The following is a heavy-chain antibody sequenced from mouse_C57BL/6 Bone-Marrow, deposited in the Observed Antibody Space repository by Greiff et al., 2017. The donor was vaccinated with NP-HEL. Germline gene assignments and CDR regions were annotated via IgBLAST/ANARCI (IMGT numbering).Heavy chain of an antibody. CDR3: AKRENYGNSMDY. J-gene: IGHJ4*01. CDR1: GFSLTSYG. V-gene: IGHV2-5*01. D-gene: IGHD2-1*01. Sequence: QVQLQQSGPGLVQPSQSLSITCTVSGFSLTSYGVHWVRQSPGKGLEWLGVIWRGGSTDYNAAFMSRLSITKDNSKCQVFFKMNSLQADDTAIYYCAKRENYGNSMDYWGQGTSVTVSS. CDR2: IWRGGST.